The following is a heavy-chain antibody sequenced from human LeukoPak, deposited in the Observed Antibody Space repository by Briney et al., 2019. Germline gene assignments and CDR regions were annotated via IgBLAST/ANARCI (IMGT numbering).Heavy chain of an antibody. CDR1: GGSISSSSYY. J-gene: IGHJ4*02. Sequence: SETLSLTCTVSGGSISSSSYYWGWIRQPPGKGLEWIGSIYYSGSTYYNPSLKSRVTISVDTSKNQFSLKLSSVTAADTAVYYCARDSGPKLWFGEFDYWGQGTLVTVSS. V-gene: IGHV4-39*07. D-gene: IGHD3-10*01. CDR2: IYYSGST. CDR3: ARDSGPKLWFGEFDY.